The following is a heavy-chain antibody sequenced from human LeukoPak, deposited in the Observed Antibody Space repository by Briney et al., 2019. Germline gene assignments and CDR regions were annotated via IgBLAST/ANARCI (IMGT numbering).Heavy chain of an antibody. V-gene: IGHV4-34*01. CDR3: ARYSRYCSSTSCRAWFDP. CDR1: GGSSSGYY. CDR2: INHSGST. J-gene: IGHJ5*02. Sequence: SETLSLTCAVYGGSSSGYYWSWIRQPPGKGLEWIGEINHSGSTNYNPSLKSRVTISVDTSKNQFSLKLSSVTAADTAVYYCARYSRYCSSTSCRAWFDPWGQGTLVTVSS. D-gene: IGHD2-2*01.